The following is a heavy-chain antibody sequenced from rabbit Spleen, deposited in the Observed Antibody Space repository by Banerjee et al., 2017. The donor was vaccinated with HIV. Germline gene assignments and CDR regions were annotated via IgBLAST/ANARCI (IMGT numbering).Heavy chain of an antibody. Sequence: QEQLVESGGGLVQPEGSLTLTCKASGFDLSSNAMCWVRQAPGKGLEWIACIYIGSGRSTFYASWSKGRSTISKTSSTTVTLQMTSLTVADTAIYFCARRTGSSGGSFDLWGPGTLVTVS. CDR2: IYIGSGRST. J-gene: IGHJ4*01. CDR3: ARRTGSSGGSFDL. D-gene: IGHD1-1*01. CDR1: GFDLSSNA. V-gene: IGHV1S45*01.